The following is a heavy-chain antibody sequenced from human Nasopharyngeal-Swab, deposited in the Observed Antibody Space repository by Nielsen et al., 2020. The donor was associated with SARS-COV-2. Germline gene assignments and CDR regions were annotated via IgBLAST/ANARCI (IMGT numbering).Heavy chain of an antibody. J-gene: IGHJ6*03. CDR2: IRYDGSNK. CDR3: AKDSMDTAMVYDYYYYLMDV. D-gene: IGHD5-18*01. CDR1: GFTLSSYG. V-gene: IGHV3-30*02. Sequence: GESLKISCAASGFTLSSYGMHWVRQAPGKGLEWVAFIRYDGSNKYYADSVKGRFTISRDNSKNTLYLQMNSLRAEDTAVYYCAKDSMDTAMVYDYYYYLMDVWGKGTTVTVSS.